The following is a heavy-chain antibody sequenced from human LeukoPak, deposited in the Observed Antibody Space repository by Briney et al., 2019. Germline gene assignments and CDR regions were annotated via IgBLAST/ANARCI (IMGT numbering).Heavy chain of an antibody. Sequence: GGSLRLSCAASGFTFSDYYMSWIRQAPGKGLEWVSYISSSGSTIYYADSVKGRFTISRDNAKNSLYLQMNSLRAEDTAVYNCARREYSSSWYYFDYWGQGTLVTVSS. CDR3: ARREYSSSWYYFDY. J-gene: IGHJ4*02. D-gene: IGHD6-13*01. CDR1: GFTFSDYY. V-gene: IGHV3-11*01. CDR2: ISSSGSTI.